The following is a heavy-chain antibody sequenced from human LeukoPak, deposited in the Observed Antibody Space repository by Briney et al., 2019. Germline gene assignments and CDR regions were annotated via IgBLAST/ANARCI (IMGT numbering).Heavy chain of an antibody. CDR1: GXTFSSYS. CDR3: ARPTTPTALGAFDI. CDR2: ISSSSSTI. Sequence: GGSLRLSCAASGXTFSSYSMNWVRQAPGKGLEWVSYISSSSSTIYYADSVKGRFTISRDNAKNSLYLQMNSLRDEDTAVYYCARPTTPTALGAFDIWGQGTMVTVSS. D-gene: IGHD1-26*01. J-gene: IGHJ3*02. V-gene: IGHV3-48*02.